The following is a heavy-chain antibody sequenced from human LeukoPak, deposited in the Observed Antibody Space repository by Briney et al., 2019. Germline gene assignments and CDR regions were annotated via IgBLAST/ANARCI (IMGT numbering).Heavy chain of an antibody. CDR1: GFTFSDYY. V-gene: IGHV3-11*04. D-gene: IGHD3-3*01. Sequence: GGSLRLSCAASGFTFSDYYMSWIRQAPGKGLGWVSYISSSGSTIYYADSVKGRFTISRDNAKNSLYLQMNSLRAEDTAVYYCARATYYDFWSAAYGDWFDPWGQGTLVTVSS. CDR3: ARATYYDFWSAAYGDWFDP. J-gene: IGHJ5*02. CDR2: ISSSGSTI.